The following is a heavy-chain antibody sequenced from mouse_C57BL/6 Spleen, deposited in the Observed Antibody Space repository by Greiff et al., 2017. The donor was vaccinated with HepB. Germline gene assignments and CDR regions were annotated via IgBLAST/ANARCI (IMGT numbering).Heavy chain of an antibody. J-gene: IGHJ3*01. V-gene: IGHV5-6*01. CDR3: ARHSPDGYYVPWFAY. CDR2: ISSGGSYT. D-gene: IGHD2-3*01. CDR1: GFTFSSYG. Sequence: EVKLMESGGDLVKPGGSLKLSCAASGFTFSSYGMSWVRQTPDKRLEWVATISSGGSYTYYPDSVKGRFTISRDNAKNTLYLQMSSLKSEDTAMYCCARHSPDGYYVPWFAYWGQGTLVTVSA.